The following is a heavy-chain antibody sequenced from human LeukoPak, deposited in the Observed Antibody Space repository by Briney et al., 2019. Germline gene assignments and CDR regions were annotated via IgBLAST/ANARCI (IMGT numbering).Heavy chain of an antibody. J-gene: IGHJ4*02. Sequence: GGSLRLSCAASGFTFSSYWMSWVRQAPGKGLEWVANIKQDGSEKYYVDSVKGRFTISRDNAKNSLYLQMNSLRAEDTAVYYCAKTSHGYYFDYWGQGTLVTVSS. CDR1: GFTFSSYW. CDR3: AKTSHGYYFDY. V-gene: IGHV3-7*01. CDR2: IKQDGSEK.